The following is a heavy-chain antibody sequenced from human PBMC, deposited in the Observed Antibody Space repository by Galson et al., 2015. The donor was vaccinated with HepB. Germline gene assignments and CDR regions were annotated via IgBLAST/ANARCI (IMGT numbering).Heavy chain of an antibody. J-gene: IGHJ4*02. CDR3: ARRWGTAVAGLDY. Sequence: SVKVSCKASGYTFTGYSIHWVRQAPGQGIEWLGRINPNTGGTNYAQRFQGRVTMTRDTSIRTAFLEVNRLRSDDTAVYYCARRWGTAVAGLDYWGQGTLVTVSS. CDR2: INPNTGGT. D-gene: IGHD6-19*01. CDR1: GYTFTGYS. V-gene: IGHV1-2*06.